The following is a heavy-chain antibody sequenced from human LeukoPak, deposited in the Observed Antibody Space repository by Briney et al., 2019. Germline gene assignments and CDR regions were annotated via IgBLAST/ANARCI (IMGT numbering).Heavy chain of an antibody. CDR2: IIPIFGTA. CDR1: GGTFSSYA. V-gene: IGHV1-69*05. Sequence: SVKVSCKASGGTFSSYAISWVRQAPGQGLEWMGGIIPIFGTANYAQKLQGRVTITTDESTSTAYMELSSLRSEDTAVYYCARDRLMVRGVMNMDVWGKGTTVTVSS. J-gene: IGHJ6*03. D-gene: IGHD3-10*01. CDR3: ARDRLMVRGVMNMDV.